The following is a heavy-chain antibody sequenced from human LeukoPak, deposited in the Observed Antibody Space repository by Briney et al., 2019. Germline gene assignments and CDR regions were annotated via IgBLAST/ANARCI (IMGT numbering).Heavy chain of an antibody. CDR1: GFTFSSYG. Sequence: GRSLRLSCAASGFTFSSYGMHWVRQAPGKGLEWVAVISYDGSNKYYADSVKGRFTISRDNSKNTLYLQMNSLRAEDTAVYYCARENHSGYYRFDYWGQGTLVTVSS. D-gene: IGHD3-22*01. CDR2: ISYDGSNK. J-gene: IGHJ4*02. V-gene: IGHV3-30*03. CDR3: ARENHSGYYRFDY.